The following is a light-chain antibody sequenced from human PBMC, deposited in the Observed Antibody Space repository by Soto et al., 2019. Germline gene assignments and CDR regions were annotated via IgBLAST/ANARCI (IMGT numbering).Light chain of an antibody. CDR1: SSNIGSHS. CDR2: RSR. J-gene: IGLJ3*02. V-gene: IGLV1-44*01. CDR3: ALWDDSLNGPV. Sequence: QSVLTQPPSASGTPGQRITISCSGSSSNIGSHSVNWYQQLPGTAPKLLIYRSRQRPSGVPDRCSGSKSGTSASLAISGLQSGDEADYYCALWDDSLNGPVFGGGTKLTVL.